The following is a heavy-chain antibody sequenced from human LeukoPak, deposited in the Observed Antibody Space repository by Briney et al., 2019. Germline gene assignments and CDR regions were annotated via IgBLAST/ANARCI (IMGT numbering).Heavy chain of an antibody. V-gene: IGHV3-48*01. J-gene: IGHJ4*02. CDR3: ARGEDYYGSGSYYDLDY. D-gene: IGHD3-10*01. Sequence: GGSLRLSCAASGLTFSSYSMNWVRQAPGKGLGWVSYISSSSSTIYYADSVKGRFTISRDNAKNSLYLQMNSLRAEDTAVYYCARGEDYYGSGSYYDLDYWGQGTLVTVSS. CDR2: ISSSSSTI. CDR1: GLTFSSYS.